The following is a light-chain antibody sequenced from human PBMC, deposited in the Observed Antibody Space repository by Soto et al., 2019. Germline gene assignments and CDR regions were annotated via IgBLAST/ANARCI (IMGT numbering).Light chain of an antibody. V-gene: IGKV1-39*01. Sequence: DIQMTQSPSSLSASVGDVVTITCRASQTISTYVNWYQQKPGKAPNLLIYAAETVYRGVASMFSASGSGTEFTLTISSLQAEDFATYYCQQSHTTLTFGGGTKVDMK. CDR3: QQSHTTLT. J-gene: IGKJ4*01. CDR1: QTISTY. CDR2: AAE.